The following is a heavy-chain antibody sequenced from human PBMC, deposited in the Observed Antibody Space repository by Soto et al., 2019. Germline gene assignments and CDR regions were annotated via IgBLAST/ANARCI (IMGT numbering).Heavy chain of an antibody. J-gene: IGHJ4*02. CDR2: IYYSENT. D-gene: IGHD6-13*01. Sequence: QVQLQESGPGLVKPSQTLSLTCTVSGGSVSNADHYWSWLRQPPGKRLEWIGYIYYSENTYYNPSLKSRLSISLNTSKNQFSLRLSSVTAADTAVYYCASARGAAASHCGQGIRVTVSS. CDR3: ASARGAAASH. V-gene: IGHV4-30-4*01. CDR1: GGSVSNADHY.